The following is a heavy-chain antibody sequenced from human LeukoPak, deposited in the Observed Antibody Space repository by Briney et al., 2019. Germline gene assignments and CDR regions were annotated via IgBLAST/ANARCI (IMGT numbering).Heavy chain of an antibody. D-gene: IGHD3-10*01. CDR2: IYYSGST. CDR1: GDSISSGSYS. V-gene: IGHV4-30-4*07. CDR3: ARTRLTLWFGELFFDY. J-gene: IGHJ4*02. Sequence: SQTLSLTCAVPGDSISSGSYSWSWIRQPPGKGLERIGHIYYSGSTYYNPSLKSRLNMPVDRSKNQFSLKLSSVTAADTAVYYCARTRLTLWFGELFFDYWGQGTLVTVSS.